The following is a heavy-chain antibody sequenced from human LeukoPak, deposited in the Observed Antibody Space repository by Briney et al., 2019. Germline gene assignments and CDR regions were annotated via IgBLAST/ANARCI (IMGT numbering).Heavy chain of an antibody. CDR3: AKGKKLATRPYYMDV. V-gene: IGHV1-69*06. CDR2: IIPIFGTA. J-gene: IGHJ6*03. D-gene: IGHD4-23*01. CDR1: GGTFSSYA. Sequence: ASVKVSCKASGGTFSSYAISWVRQAPGQGLEWMGGIIPIFGTANYAQKFQGRVTITADKSTSTAYMELSSLRSEDTAVYYCAKGKKLATRPYYMDVWGKGTTVIVSS.